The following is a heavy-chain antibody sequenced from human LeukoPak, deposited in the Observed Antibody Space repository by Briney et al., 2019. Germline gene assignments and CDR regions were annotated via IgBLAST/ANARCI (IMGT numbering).Heavy chain of an antibody. CDR3: ARLLGMVTTYDI. CDR2: IKQDGSEK. CDR1: GFPFSSHW. Sequence: GGSLTLSCAGSGFPFSSHWMSWVRQAPGKGLLWVARIKQDGSEKHYVDSVRGRFTISRDNAENSLYLQMISLRAEDTAVYYGARLLGMVTTYDIWGQGTMVTVSS. D-gene: IGHD5-24*01. V-gene: IGHV3-7*04. J-gene: IGHJ3*02.